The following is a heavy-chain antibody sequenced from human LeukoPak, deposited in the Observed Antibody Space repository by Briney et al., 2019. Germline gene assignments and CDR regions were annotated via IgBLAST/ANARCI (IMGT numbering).Heavy chain of an antibody. CDR2: IKKDGSEK. V-gene: IGHV3-7*03. J-gene: IGHJ4*02. D-gene: IGHD2-8*02. CDR1: GFTFSGYW. Sequence: GGSLRLSCAASGFTFSGYWMSWVRQAPGKGLEWVANIKKDGSEKYYVDSVRGRFTISRDNSKSTLSLQMNSLRAEDTAIYYCATYRQVLLPFESWGQGTLVTVSS. CDR3: ATYRQVLLPFES.